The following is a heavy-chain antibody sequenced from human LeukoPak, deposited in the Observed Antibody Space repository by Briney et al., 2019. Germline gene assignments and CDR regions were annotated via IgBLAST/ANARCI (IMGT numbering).Heavy chain of an antibody. Sequence: GGSLRLSCAASGFTFSSYSMNWVRQAPGKGLEWVSSISSSSSYIYYADSVKGRFTISRDNAKNSLYLQMNSLRAEDTAVYYCARDAHRYYYVFDIWGQGTMVTVSS. D-gene: IGHD3-10*01. J-gene: IGHJ3*02. CDR1: GFTFSSYS. CDR2: ISSSSSYI. CDR3: ARDAHRYYYVFDI. V-gene: IGHV3-21*01.